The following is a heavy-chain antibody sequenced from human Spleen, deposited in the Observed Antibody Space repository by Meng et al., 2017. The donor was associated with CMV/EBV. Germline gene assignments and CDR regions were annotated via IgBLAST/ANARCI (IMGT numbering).Heavy chain of an antibody. J-gene: IGHJ6*02. CDR3: ANSGDYYDSSGYYYSYYGLDV. CDR1: GFTFSSNA. V-gene: IGHV3-23*01. D-gene: IGHD3-22*01. Sequence: GGSLRLSCAASGFTFSSNAMSWVRQAPGKGLEWVSGISGSGFDTHYADSVKGRFTISRDNSKNTLSLQLHRLRVEDTAVYYCANSGDYYDSSGYYYSYYGLDVWGQGTTVTVSS. CDR2: ISGSGFDT.